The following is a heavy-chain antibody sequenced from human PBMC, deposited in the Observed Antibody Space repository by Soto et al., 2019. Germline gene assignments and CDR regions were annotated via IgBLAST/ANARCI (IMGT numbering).Heavy chain of an antibody. CDR2: IKSKSVGGTT. CDR1: GFSFSNVW. D-gene: IGHD2-15*01. V-gene: IGHV3-15*05. CDR3: ATYSTQTLGDGAPCCSVHTKIHDS. Sequence: EVQLVESGGGLVKPGGSLTLSCAASGFSFSNVWMSWVRQAPGKGLEWVGHIKSKSVGGTTDYTAPVKGRFNISRDDSKNTLSLQMYSLHTEDTAVYYSATYSTQTLGDGAPCCSVHTKIHDSWGQGIMVTVSS. J-gene: IGHJ4*02.